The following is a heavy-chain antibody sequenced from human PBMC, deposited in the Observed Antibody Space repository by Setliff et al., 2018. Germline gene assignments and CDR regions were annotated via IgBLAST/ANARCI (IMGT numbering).Heavy chain of an antibody. Sequence: SETLSLTCNVSGVSISSYYWSWIRQPPGKGLESIGYIQKSGGTNYNPALKSRVTISVDTSTNQFSLNLRSVTAADTAVYYCARLSWNGLRYYGLDVWGQGTTVTVS. V-gene: IGHV4-59*01. CDR1: GVSISSYY. CDR3: ARLSWNGLRYYGLDV. J-gene: IGHJ6*02. CDR2: IQKSGGT. D-gene: IGHD3-3*01.